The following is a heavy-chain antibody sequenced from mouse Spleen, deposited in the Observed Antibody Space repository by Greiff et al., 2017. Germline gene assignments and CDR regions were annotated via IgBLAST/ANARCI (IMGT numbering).Heavy chain of an antibody. Sequence: EVMLVESEGGLVQPGSSMKLSCTASGFTFSDYYMAWVRQVPEKGLEWVANINYDGSSTYYLDSLKSRFIISRDNAKNILYLQMSSLKSEDTATYYCARELRGYAMDYWGQGTSVTVSS. CDR3: ARELRGYAMDY. V-gene: IGHV5-16*01. CDR2: INYDGSST. J-gene: IGHJ4*01. CDR1: GFTFSDYY.